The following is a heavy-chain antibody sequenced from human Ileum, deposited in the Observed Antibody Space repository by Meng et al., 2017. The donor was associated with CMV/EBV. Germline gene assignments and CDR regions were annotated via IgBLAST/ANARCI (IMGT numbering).Heavy chain of an antibody. J-gene: IGHJ4*02. CDR2: LNTDGSDS. CDR1: GFTFSSHW. V-gene: IGHV3-74*01. Sequence: GESLKISCSASGFTFSSHWIHWVRQRPGKGLLWVSCLNTDGSDSAYADSVKGRFTISRDNAKNTLYLQMSSLTADETAVYYCARGLVGAVGFGDSWGQGTLVTVAS. D-gene: IGHD1-26*01. CDR3: ARGLVGAVGFGDS.